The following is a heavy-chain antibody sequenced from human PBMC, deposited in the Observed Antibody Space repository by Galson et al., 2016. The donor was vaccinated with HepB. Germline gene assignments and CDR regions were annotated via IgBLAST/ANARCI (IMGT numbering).Heavy chain of an antibody. CDR1: GFTFSSYA. D-gene: IGHD6-19*01. CDR2: ISYDGSNK. CDR3: ARDQNRHYSSGWGYYYGLDV. Sequence: SLRLSCAASGFTFSSYAMHWVRQAPGKGLEWVAVISYDGSNKYYADSVKGRFTISRDNSKNTLYLQMNSLRAEDTAVYYCARDQNRHYSSGWGYYYGLDVWGQGTTVTVSS. V-gene: IGHV3-30*04. J-gene: IGHJ6*02.